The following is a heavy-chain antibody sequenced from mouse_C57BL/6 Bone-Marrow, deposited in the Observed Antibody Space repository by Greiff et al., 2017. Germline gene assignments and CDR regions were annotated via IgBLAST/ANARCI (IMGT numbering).Heavy chain of an antibody. Sequence: EVKLVESGAELVRPGASVTLSCTASGFNIKDDYMHWVKQRPEQGLEWIGWIDPENGDTEYASKFQGKATITADTSSNTAYLQLSSLTSEDTAVYYCSSLFAYWGQGTLVTVSA. CDR3: SSLFAY. V-gene: IGHV14-4*01. CDR2: IDPENGDT. J-gene: IGHJ3*01. CDR1: GFNIKDDY.